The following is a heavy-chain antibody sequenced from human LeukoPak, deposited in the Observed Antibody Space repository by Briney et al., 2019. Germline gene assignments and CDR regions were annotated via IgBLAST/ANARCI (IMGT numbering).Heavy chain of an antibody. V-gene: IGHV3-33*06. Sequence: PGRSLRLSCAASGFTFSSYGMHWVRQAPGKGLEWVAVIWYDGSNKYYADSVKGRFTISRDNSKNTLYLQMNSLRAEDTAVYYCAKDRNGVVPAAMDYWGQGTLVTVSS. D-gene: IGHD2-2*01. CDR1: GFTFSSYG. CDR2: IWYDGSNK. CDR3: AKDRNGVVPAAMDY. J-gene: IGHJ4*02.